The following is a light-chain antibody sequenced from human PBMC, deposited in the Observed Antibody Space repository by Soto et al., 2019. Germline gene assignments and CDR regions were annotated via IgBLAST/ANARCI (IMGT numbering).Light chain of an antibody. CDR2: KAS. J-gene: IGKJ4*01. V-gene: IGKV1-5*03. CDR3: QQYNSYARKT. CDR1: QSISPW. Sequence: DIQMTQSPSTLSASVGDRVTITCRASQSISPWLAWYQQKPGKAPKLLIYKASSLESGVPSRFSGSGSGTEFTLTISSLQPDDFATYYCQQYNSYARKTFGGGTKVEIK.